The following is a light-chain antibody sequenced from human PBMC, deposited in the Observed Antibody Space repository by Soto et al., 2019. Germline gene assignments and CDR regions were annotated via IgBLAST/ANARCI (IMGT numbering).Light chain of an antibody. CDR1: QSVSSSY. J-gene: IGKJ4*01. V-gene: IGKV3D-20*02. CDR2: GAS. Sequence: EIVLTQSPGTLSLSPGERATLSCRASQSVSSSYLAWYQQKPGQAPRLLIYGASSRATGIPDGFSGSGSGTDVTLTISRLEPEDFAIYFCHQRSNWPLAFGGGTKMEIK. CDR3: HQRSNWPLA.